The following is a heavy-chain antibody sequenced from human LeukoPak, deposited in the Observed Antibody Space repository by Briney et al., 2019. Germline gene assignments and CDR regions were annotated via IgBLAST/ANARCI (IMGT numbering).Heavy chain of an antibody. CDR2: ISYDGSNK. D-gene: IGHD6-19*01. CDR3: ARASVAGNFDY. CDR1: GFTFSSYA. Sequence: PGGSLRLSCAASGFTFSSYAMHWVRQAPGKGLEWVAVISYDGSNKYYADSVKGRFTISRDNSKNTLYLQMNSLRAEDTAVYYCARASVAGNFDYWDQGTLVTVSS. J-gene: IGHJ4*02. V-gene: IGHV3-30*01.